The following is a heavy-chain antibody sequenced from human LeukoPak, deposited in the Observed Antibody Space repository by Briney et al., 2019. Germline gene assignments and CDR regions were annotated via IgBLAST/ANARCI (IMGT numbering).Heavy chain of an antibody. Sequence: SETLSLTCAVYGGSFSGYYWSWIRQPPGKGLEWIGEINHTGNTNYNPSLKSRVTISVDTSKNQFSLKLSSVTAADTAVYCCARDGDYLGQGTLVTVSS. J-gene: IGHJ4*02. V-gene: IGHV4-34*01. CDR3: ARDGDY. CDR1: GGSFSGYY. CDR2: INHTGNT.